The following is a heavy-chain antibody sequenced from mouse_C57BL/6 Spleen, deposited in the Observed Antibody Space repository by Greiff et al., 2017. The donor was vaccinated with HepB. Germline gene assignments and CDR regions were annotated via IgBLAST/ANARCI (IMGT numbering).Heavy chain of an antibody. CDR1: GYTFTDYE. V-gene: IGHV1-15*01. CDR2: IDPETGGT. Sequence: VQLQESGAELVRPGASVTLSCKASGYTFTDYEMHWVKQTPVHGLEWIGAIDPETGGTAYNQKFKGKAILTADKSSSTAYMELRSLTSEDSAVYYSTRRGRSSYVDWYFDVWGTGTTVTVSS. D-gene: IGHD1-1*01. CDR3: TRRGRSSYVDWYFDV. J-gene: IGHJ1*03.